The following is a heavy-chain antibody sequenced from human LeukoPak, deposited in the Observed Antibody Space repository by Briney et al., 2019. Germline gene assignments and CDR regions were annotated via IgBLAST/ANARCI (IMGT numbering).Heavy chain of an antibody. CDR1: GYTFISYG. V-gene: IGHV1-18*01. CDR2: ISTGNGNA. Sequence: ASVKVSCKASGYTFISYGISWVRQAPGQGLEWMGWISTGNGNARYAQKLLGRVTMTTDTSTSTAYMELRSLRPDDTAVYYCARDPPHDYGDLESYYGMDVWGQGTTVTVSS. J-gene: IGHJ6*02. D-gene: IGHD4-17*01. CDR3: ARDPPHDYGDLESYYGMDV.